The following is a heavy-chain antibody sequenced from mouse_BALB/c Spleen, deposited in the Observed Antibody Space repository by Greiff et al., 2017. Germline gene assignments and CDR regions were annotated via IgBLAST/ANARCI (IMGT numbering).Heavy chain of an antibody. CDR2: INPSTGYT. J-gene: IGHJ3*01. V-gene: IGHV1-7*01. CDR1: GYTFTSYW. CDR3: ARLGNWFAD. Sequence: VQLVESGAELAKPGASVKMSCKASGYTFTSYWMHWVKQRPGQGLEWIGYINPSTGYTEYNQKFKDKATLTADKSSSTAYMQLSSLTSEDSAVYYCARLGNWFADWGQGTLVTVSA. D-gene: IGHD2-1*01.